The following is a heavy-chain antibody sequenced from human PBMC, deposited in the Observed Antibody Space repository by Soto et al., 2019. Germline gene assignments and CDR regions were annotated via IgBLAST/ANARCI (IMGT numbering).Heavy chain of an antibody. Sequence: SETLSLTCTVSGGSIGGYYWSWIRQPAGKGLEWIGRMYNSERTNYNPSLKSRVTMSMDTSKNQFSLRLPSVTAADTAVYFCAREPLAHSYFDLWGQGTLVTVSS. CDR3: AREPLAHSYFDL. CDR1: GGSIGGYY. CDR2: MYNSERT. J-gene: IGHJ4*02. V-gene: IGHV4-4*07.